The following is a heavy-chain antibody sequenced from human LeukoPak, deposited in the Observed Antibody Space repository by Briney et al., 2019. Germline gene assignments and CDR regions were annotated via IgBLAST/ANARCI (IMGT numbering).Heavy chain of an antibody. V-gene: IGHV3-23*01. Sequence: GGSLRLSCAASGFTFSSYAMTWVRQAPGKGLEWVSVISGSGGSTYYADSVKGRFTISRDNSKNTLYLQMNSLRAEDTALYYCAKEEYHYGAGSYLGFDYWGQGTLVTVSS. J-gene: IGHJ4*02. CDR3: AKEEYHYGAGSYLGFDY. CDR1: GFTFSSYA. CDR2: ISGSGGST. D-gene: IGHD3-10*01.